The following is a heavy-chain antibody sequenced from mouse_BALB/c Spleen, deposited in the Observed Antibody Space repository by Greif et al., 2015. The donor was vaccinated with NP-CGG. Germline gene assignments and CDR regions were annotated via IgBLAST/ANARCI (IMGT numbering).Heavy chain of an antibody. CDR3: NARYYRYDYYAMDY. J-gene: IGHJ4*01. V-gene: IGHV14-4*02. D-gene: IGHD2-14*01. CDR1: GFNIKDYY. CDR2: IDPENGDT. Sequence: VQLQQSGAELVRSGASVKLSCTASGFNIKDYYMHWVKQRPEQGLEWIGWIDPENGDTEYAPKFQGKATMTADTSSNTAYLQLSSLTSEDTAVYYCNARYYRYDYYAMDYWGQGTSVTVSS.